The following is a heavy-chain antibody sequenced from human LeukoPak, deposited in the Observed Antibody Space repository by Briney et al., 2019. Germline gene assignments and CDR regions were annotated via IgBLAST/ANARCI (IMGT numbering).Heavy chain of an antibody. CDR1: GGTFSSYA. CDR3: ARWVVGAPRFDP. CDR2: TNPIFGTA. V-gene: IGHV1-69*13. Sequence: SVKVSCKASGGTFSSYAISWVRQAPGQGLEWMGGTNPIFGTANYAQKFQGRVTITADESTSTAYMELSSLRSEDTAVYYCARWVVGAPRFDPWGQRTLVTVSS. J-gene: IGHJ5*02. D-gene: IGHD1-26*01.